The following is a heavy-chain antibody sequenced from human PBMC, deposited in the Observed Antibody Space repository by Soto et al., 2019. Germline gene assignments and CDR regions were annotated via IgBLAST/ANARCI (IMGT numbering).Heavy chain of an antibody. V-gene: IGHV1-2*02. CDR3: ASEGSLVGAMDY. D-gene: IGHD1-26*01. CDR2: FNPKSGGT. Sequence: QVQLVQSGAEVKTPGASVKVSCKASGYTFTGNYMHWVRQAPGQGLEWMGWFNPKSGGTHYAQKFQGRVSMTRDTSINTCYMELTRLRSGDTAVYYCASEGSLVGAMDYWGQGTLVTVSS. CDR1: GYTFTGNY. J-gene: IGHJ4*02.